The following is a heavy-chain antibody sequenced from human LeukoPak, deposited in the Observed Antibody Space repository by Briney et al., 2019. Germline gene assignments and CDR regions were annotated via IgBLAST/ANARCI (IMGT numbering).Heavy chain of an antibody. V-gene: IGHV3-48*03. CDR1: GFTFSIYE. J-gene: IGHJ4*02. CDR2: MSSRGSTI. D-gene: IGHD2-15*01. Sequence: GGSLRLSCAASGFTFSIYEMSWVRQAPGKGLEWLSCMSSRGSTISYADSVKGRFTISRDNAKNSLFLQMNSLRAEDTAVYYCARARTPDYWGQGTLVTVSS. CDR3: ARARTPDY.